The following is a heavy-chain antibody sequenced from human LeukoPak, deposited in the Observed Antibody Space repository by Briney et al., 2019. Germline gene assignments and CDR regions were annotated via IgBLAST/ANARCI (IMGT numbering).Heavy chain of an antibody. D-gene: IGHD4-17*01. J-gene: IGHJ6*03. CDR3: ARVLHGDYLSGPTPYYYMDV. V-gene: IGHV3-21*01. CDR1: GFTFSSYS. Sequence: GGSLRLSCAASGFTFSSYSMNWVRQAPGKGLEWVSSISTSGSYLYYADSVKGRFTISRDNAKNSLYLQMNSLRAEDTAVYYCARVLHGDYLSGPTPYYYMDVWGKGTTVTVSS. CDR2: ISTSGSYL.